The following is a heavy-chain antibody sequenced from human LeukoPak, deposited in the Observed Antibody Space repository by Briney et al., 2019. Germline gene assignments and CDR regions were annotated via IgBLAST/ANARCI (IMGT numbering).Heavy chain of an antibody. V-gene: IGHV1-69*13. CDR2: IIPIFGTA. Sequence: SVKVSCKASGGTFSSYAISWVRQAPGQGLEWMGGIIPIFGTANYAQKFQGRVTITADESTSTAYMELSSLRSEDTAVYFCARDQLRYYGSNNYYSDMDFWGQGTTVTVSS. D-gene: IGHD3-10*01. J-gene: IGHJ6*02. CDR1: GGTFSSYA. CDR3: ARDQLRYYGSNNYYSDMDF.